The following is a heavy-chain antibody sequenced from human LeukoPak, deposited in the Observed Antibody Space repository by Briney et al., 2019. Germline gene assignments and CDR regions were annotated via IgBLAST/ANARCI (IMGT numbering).Heavy chain of an antibody. V-gene: IGHV1-2*02. J-gene: IGHJ4*02. CDR1: GCIFTAYY. CDR2: INSNSGCT. D-gene: IGHD5-18*01. Sequence: GSVKVSCKASGCIFTAYYMHWVRQAPGQGLEWMGWINSNSGCTNYAQRLKGRITMTRDKSISTAYMELSRLRSDDTAVYYCARDIGPRQLHLWGSAFDYWGQGTLVTVSS. CDR3: ARDIGPRQLHLWGSAFDY.